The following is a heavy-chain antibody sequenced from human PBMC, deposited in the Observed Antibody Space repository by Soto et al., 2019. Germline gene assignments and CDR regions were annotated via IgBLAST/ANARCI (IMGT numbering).Heavy chain of an antibody. J-gene: IGHJ1*01. CDR3: ATCKYSTSVCYLQL. Sequence: GESLKISCESSGYTFANYWIGWVRKVPGKGLEWVAIIYPSDSRTIYTLSFQSQVTISAAKSIISAYLQWTTLPTSATPFSYSATCKYSTSVCYLQLWGQGTQVTVSA. CDR2: IYPSDSRT. V-gene: IGHV5-51*01. CDR1: GYTFANYW. D-gene: IGHD6-6*01.